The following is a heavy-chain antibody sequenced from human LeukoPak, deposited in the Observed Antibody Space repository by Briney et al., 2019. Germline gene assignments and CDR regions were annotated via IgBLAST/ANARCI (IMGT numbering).Heavy chain of an antibody. J-gene: IGHJ4*02. CDR3: ARYLFVGPGDY. D-gene: IGHD7-27*01. Sequence: AESLQISSKGSGYSFTSYWIGWVRQMPGKGLEWMGIIYPCDSDTRYGPSFQSQVTISADKSISTAYLQWSSLKASDTAMYYCARYLFVGPGDYWGREPGVSVSS. CDR2: IYPCDSDT. CDR1: GYSFTSYW. V-gene: IGHV5-51*01.